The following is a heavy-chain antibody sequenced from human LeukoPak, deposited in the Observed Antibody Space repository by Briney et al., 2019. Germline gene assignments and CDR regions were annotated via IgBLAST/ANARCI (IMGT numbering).Heavy chain of an antibody. CDR2: IYTSGSS. D-gene: IGHD6-13*01. CDR1: GGSISSYY. J-gene: IGHJ6*03. CDR3: ARTHREYSSSWEYYYYYYYMDV. V-gene: IGHV4-4*07. Sequence: SESLSLTCTVCGGSISSYYCSWIRQPAGKGLEGIGRIYTSGSSNYNPSPKSRVTMSVDTSKNQFSLTLSSVTAADTAVYYCARTHREYSSSWEYYYYYYYMDVWGKGTTVTVSS.